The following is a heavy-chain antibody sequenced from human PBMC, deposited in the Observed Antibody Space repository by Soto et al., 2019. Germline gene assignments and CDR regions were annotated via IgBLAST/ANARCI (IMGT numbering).Heavy chain of an antibody. Sequence: LLESGGGLVQPGGSLRLSCAASGLTFPSYAMNWVRQAPGKGLEWVSAIRGSGANTYYADSVKGRFTISRDNSKNTVYLQMNSLRAEDTAVYYCAKGSSSTQYLNYYFYHMDVWGKGTTVSVSS. CDR1: GLTFPSYA. J-gene: IGHJ6*03. D-gene: IGHD2-2*01. CDR2: IRGSGANT. CDR3: AKGSSSTQYLNYYFYHMDV. V-gene: IGHV3-23*01.